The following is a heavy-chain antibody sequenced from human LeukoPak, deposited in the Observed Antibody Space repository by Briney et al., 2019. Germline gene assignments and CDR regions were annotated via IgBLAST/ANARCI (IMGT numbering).Heavy chain of an antibody. CDR2: ISGSGAGT. CDR1: GFTFSNYA. CDR3: ARMSIAAAGTFDY. Sequence: GGSLRLSCAASGFTFSNYAMSWVRQAPGKGLEWVSSISGSGAGTYYADSVKGRFTISRDNSKNTLYLQMSSLRAEDTAVYYCARMSIAAAGTFDYWGQGTLVTVSS. D-gene: IGHD6-13*01. J-gene: IGHJ4*02. V-gene: IGHV3-23*01.